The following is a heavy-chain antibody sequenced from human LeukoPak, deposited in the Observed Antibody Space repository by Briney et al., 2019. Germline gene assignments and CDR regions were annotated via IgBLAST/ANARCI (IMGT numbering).Heavy chain of an antibody. V-gene: IGHV4-59*08. D-gene: IGHD3-22*01. J-gene: IGHJ3*02. CDR3: ARHYSTPYYYDSSGYRPVVAFDI. Sequence: SETLSLTCAVYGGSFSGYYWSWIRQPPGKGLEWIGYIYYSGSTNYNPSLKSRVTISVDTSKNQFSLKLSSVTAADTAVYYCARHYSTPYYYDSSGYRPVVAFDIWGQGTMVTVSS. CDR2: IYYSGST. CDR1: GGSFSGYY.